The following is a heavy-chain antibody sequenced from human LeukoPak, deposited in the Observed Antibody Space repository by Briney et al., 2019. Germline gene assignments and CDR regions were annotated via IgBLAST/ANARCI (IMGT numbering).Heavy chain of an antibody. CDR1: GGSISSSSYY. CDR2: IYYSGST. Sequence: PSETLSLTCTVSGGSISSSSYYWGWIRQPPGNGLEWIGSIYYSGSTYYNPSLKSRVTISVDTSKNQFSLKLSSVTAADTAVYYCARVQSSGSLPLFDYWGQGTLVTVSS. V-gene: IGHV4-39*01. CDR3: ARVQSSGSLPLFDY. D-gene: IGHD3-22*01. J-gene: IGHJ4*02.